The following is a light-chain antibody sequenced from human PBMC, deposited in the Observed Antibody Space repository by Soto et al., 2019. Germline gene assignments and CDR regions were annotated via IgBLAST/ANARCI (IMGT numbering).Light chain of an antibody. CDR2: GDS. CDR3: QTFDSTLTISGF. V-gene: IGLV1-40*01. Sequence: QSVLTQPPSVSGAPGQTVTISCTGSSSNIGRGYDVHWYQQVPGSAPRLLLSGDSNRPSGVPDRFSGSRSGTSASLAITGLQAEDEADYYCQTFDSTLTISGFFGGGTKVTVL. CDR1: SSNIGRGYD. J-gene: IGLJ2*01.